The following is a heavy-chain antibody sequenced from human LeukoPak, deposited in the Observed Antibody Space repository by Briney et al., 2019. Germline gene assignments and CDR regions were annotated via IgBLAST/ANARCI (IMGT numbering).Heavy chain of an antibody. CDR2: ISHDGSLK. V-gene: IGHV3-30*04. D-gene: IGHD6-13*01. J-gene: IGHJ4*02. CDR3: AKDLSFSTSVFEC. CDR1: GFTFNSFA. Sequence: GTSLRLSWAAAGFTFNSFAMHWVRQAPDKGLEWVAVISHDGSLKYYTESVKGRFTISRDNSKSTLYLEMTSLRAEDTAVYHCAKDLSFSTSVFECWGQGSLVTVSS.